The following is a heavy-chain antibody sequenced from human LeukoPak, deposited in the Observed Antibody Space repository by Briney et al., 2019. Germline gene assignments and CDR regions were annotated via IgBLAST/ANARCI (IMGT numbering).Heavy chain of an antibody. J-gene: IGHJ4*02. Sequence: GGSLRLSCAASGFTFSSFPMSWVRQAPGKGLHSVSGITGRGGNTYYADSVEGRFTISRDNSKNTLSLQMDSLRAEDTAIYYCARDRAAFDSWGQGTLVTVSS. CDR3: ARDRAAFDS. CDR1: GFTFSSFP. D-gene: IGHD6-13*01. CDR2: ITGRGGNT. V-gene: IGHV3-23*01.